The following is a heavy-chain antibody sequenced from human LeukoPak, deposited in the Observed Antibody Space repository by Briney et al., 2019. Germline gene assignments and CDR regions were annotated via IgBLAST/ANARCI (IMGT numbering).Heavy chain of an antibody. D-gene: IGHD6-13*01. J-gene: IGHJ4*02. CDR1: GGSISSGSYY. CDR2: IYTSGST. V-gene: IGHV4-61*02. CDR3: AREVAAAGTIDY. Sequence: SETLSLTCTVSGGSISSGSYYWSWIRQPAGKGLEWIGRIYTSGSTNYNASLKSRVTISVDTSKNQFSLKLSSVTAADTAVYYCAREVAAAGTIDYWGQGTLVTVSS.